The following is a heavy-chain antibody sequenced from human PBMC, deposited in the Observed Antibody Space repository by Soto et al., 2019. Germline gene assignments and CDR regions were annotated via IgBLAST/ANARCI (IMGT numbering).Heavy chain of an antibody. CDR2: IWDDGSDK. Sequence: GGSLRLSCAASGFMFNTYGMHWVRQAPGRGLEWVAVIWDDGSDKYYADSVKGRFAISRDNSKNVLYLQMNSLRVEDTAVYYCAREASYNWFDPWGQGTLVTVSS. J-gene: IGHJ5*02. V-gene: IGHV3-33*01. CDR1: GFMFNTYG. CDR3: AREASYNWFDP.